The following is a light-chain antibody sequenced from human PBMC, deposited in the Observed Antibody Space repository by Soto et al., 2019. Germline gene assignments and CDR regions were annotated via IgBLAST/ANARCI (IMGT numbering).Light chain of an antibody. V-gene: IGKV3D-20*02. CDR3: QHRSIWPVS. J-gene: IGKJ5*01. CDR1: QSVSRGH. CDR2: DAS. Sequence: EIVLTQSPGTLSLPPGEGATVSCRASQSVSRGHLAWYQQKPGQAPRLLIYDASSRASGVPDRFSGSGSGTDFTLTISRLEPVDSAVYYCQHRSIWPVSFGQGTRLEIK.